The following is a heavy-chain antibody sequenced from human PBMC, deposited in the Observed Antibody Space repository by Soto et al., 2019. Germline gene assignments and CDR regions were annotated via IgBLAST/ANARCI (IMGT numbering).Heavy chain of an antibody. CDR3: ARDLGVQPGGCGRCSMAF. D-gene: IGHD6-19*01. V-gene: IGHV1-18*01. CDR2: ISGYNGFT. J-gene: IGHJ4*02. CDR1: GFTFADYG. Sequence: QVQLVQSETEVKKPGASVKVSCKTSGFTFADYGITWVRQAPGQGLEWMGWISGYNGFTNYAQKLQDRVIMTTDTSTTTAYMELRSLSSDDTAIYYCARDLGVQPGGCGRCSMAFWGQGTLVTVSS.